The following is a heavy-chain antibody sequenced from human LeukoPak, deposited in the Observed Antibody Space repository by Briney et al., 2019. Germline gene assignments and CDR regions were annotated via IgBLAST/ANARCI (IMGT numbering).Heavy chain of an antibody. Sequence: RASVKVSRKASGGTFSSYTISGVRQAPGQGLEWMGRIIPILGIANYAQKFQGRVTITADKSTSTAYMELSSLRSEDTAVYYCARLADNWNDDFDYWGQGTQVTVSS. CDR1: GGTFSSYT. CDR3: ARLADNWNDDFDY. D-gene: IGHD1-20*01. CDR2: IIPILGIA. V-gene: IGHV1-69*02. J-gene: IGHJ4*02.